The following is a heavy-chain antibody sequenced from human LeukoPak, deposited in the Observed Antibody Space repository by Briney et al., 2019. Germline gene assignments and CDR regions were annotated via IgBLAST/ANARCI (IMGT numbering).Heavy chain of an antibody. CDR2: INTSGGST. CDR3: ARDNSVEDTAWRCDP. V-gene: IGHV1-46*01. D-gene: IGHD4-23*01. Sequence: ASVKVSCKASGYTFTSYYMHWVRQAPGQGLEWMGIINTSGGSTSYAQKFQGRVTMTRDMSTSTNYMDLSSLRSEDTAVYYCARDNSVEDTAWRCDPWGQGNLVTVSS. CDR1: GYTFTSYY. J-gene: IGHJ5*02.